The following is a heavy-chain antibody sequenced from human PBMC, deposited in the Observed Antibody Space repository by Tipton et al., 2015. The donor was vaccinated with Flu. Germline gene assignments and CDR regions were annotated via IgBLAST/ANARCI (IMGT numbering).Heavy chain of an antibody. Sequence: TLSLTCTVSGYSISSGYYWGWIRQPPGKGLEWIGIIYHSGSTYYNPSLKSRVTISVDTSKNQFSLKLSSVTAADTAVYYCARGPEQWLVNPHYFDYWGHGTLVTVSS. CDR1: GYSISSGYY. D-gene: IGHD6-19*01. V-gene: IGHV4-38-2*02. CDR3: ARGPEQWLVNPHYFDY. J-gene: IGHJ4*01. CDR2: IYHSGST.